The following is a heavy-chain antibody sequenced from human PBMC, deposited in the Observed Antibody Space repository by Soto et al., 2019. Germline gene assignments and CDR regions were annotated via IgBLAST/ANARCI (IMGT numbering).Heavy chain of an antibody. CDR1: GYTFTSYG. CDR2: ISAYNGNT. Sequence: ASVKVSCKASGYTFTSYGISWVRQAPGQGLEWMGWISAYNGNTNYAQKLQGRVTMTTDTSKSTAYMELRSLRSDDTAVYYCEIDVPSIAARTYYYYGMDVWGQGTTVTVSS. J-gene: IGHJ6*02. CDR3: EIDVPSIAARTYYYYGMDV. D-gene: IGHD6-6*01. V-gene: IGHV1-18*01.